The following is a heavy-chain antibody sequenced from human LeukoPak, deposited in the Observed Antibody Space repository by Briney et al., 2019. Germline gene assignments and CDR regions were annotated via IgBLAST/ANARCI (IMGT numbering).Heavy chain of an antibody. CDR3: ARGRVARFFTGRLSGIPDY. CDR2: INHSGST. Sequence: SETLSLTCAVYGGSFSGYYWSWIRQPPGKGLEWIGEINHSGSTNYNPSLKSRVTISVDTSKNQFSLKLSPVTAADTAVYYCARGRVARFFTGRLSGIPDYWGQGTLVTVSS. D-gene: IGHD1-26*01. V-gene: IGHV4-34*01. CDR1: GGSFSGYY. J-gene: IGHJ4*02.